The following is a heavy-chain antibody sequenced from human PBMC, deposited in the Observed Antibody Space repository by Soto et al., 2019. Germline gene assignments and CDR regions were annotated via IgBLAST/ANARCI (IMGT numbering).Heavy chain of an antibody. D-gene: IGHD7-27*01. CDR1: GYTFTGCY. J-gene: IGHJ5*02. CDR2: INPKNGET. Sequence: ASVKVSCKASGYTFTGCYMHWVRQAPGQGLEWMGGINPKNGETNYAQKFQCRVTMTKDTSTDTAYMELSSLRSEDTAVYYCATLWGLNWFDPWCQGTLVTVSS. V-gene: IGHV1-2*02. CDR3: ATLWGLNWFDP.